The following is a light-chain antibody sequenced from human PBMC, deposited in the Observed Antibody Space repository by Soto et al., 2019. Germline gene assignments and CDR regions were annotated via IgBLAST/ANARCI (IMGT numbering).Light chain of an antibody. J-gene: IGLJ1*01. CDR3: TSYSSSDIFYV. Sequence: QFALTQPASVSGSPGQSITISCTGTSSDVGGYYYVSWYQHHPGKAPKLLIYQVTSRPSGVSNRFSGSKSGNTASLTISGLQADDEADYYCTSYSSSDIFYVFGTGTKVTVL. V-gene: IGLV2-14*01. CDR1: SSDVGGYYY. CDR2: QVT.